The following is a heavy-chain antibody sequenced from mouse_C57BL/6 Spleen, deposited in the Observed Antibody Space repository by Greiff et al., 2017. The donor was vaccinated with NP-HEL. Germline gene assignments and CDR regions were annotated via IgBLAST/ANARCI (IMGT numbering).Heavy chain of an antibody. J-gene: IGHJ1*03. CDR3: ARFGVYYSNWYFDV. CDR2: INPSNGGT. CDR1: GYTFTSYW. V-gene: IGHV1-53*01. D-gene: IGHD2-5*01. Sequence: VQLQQPGTELVKPGASVKLSCKASGYTFTSYWMHWVKQRPGQGLEWIGNINPSNGGTNYNEKFKSKATLTVDKSSSTAYMQLSSLTSEDSAVYYCARFGVYYSNWYFDVWGTGTTVTVSS.